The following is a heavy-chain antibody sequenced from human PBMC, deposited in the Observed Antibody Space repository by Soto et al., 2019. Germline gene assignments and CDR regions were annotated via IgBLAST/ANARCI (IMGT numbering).Heavy chain of an antibody. V-gene: IGHV1-2*04. J-gene: IGHJ4*02. CDR3: AIQRSGVVY. CDR1: GYTFTGNS. CDR2: INPNNGGT. D-gene: IGHD2-15*01. Sequence: QVHLVQSGPEVKKPGASVKVSCKASGYTFTGNSLHWVRQAPGQGLEWMGWINPNNGGTNYAQRFRGWVTMTSDTSISIAYMDPSRLKSDDTAVYCWAIQRSGVVYLGQGTQVTISS.